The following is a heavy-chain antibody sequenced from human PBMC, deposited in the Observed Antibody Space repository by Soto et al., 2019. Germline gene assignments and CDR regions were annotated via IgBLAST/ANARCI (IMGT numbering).Heavy chain of an antibody. CDR3: ARDLVYSSTVVTAPGDY. J-gene: IGHJ4*02. Sequence: QVQLVQSGAEVKKPGSSVKVSCKASGGTFSSYAISWVRQAPGQGLEWMGGIIPIFGTANYAQKFQGRVTITADESTSTAYMELSSLRSDDTAVYYCARDLVYSSTVVTAPGDYWGQGTLVTVSS. D-gene: IGHD2-21*02. V-gene: IGHV1-69*01. CDR1: GGTFSSYA. CDR2: IIPIFGTA.